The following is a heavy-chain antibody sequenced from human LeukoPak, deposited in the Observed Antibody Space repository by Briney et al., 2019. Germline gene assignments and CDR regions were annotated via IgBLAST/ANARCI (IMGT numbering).Heavy chain of an antibody. V-gene: IGHV3-21*01. CDR1: GFTFSSYS. Sequence: PGGSLRLSCAASGFTFSSYSMNWVRQAPGKGLEWVSSISSSSSYIYYAGSVKGRFTISRDNAKNSLYLQMNSLRAEDTAVYYCARKRIGEYFDYWGQGTLITVSS. CDR3: ARKRIGEYFDY. D-gene: IGHD3-10*01. J-gene: IGHJ4*02. CDR2: ISSSSSYI.